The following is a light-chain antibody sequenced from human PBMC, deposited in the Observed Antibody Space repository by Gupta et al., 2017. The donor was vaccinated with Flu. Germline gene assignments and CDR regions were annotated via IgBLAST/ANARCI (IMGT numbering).Light chain of an antibody. CDR1: QNINTW. CDR2: KAS. V-gene: IGKV1-5*03. Sequence: GDRITITCRASQNINTWLAWYQQKSGKPPKLLIYKASTLERGVPSRFSGSGSQTEFSLTISGLQPDDFATYYCQQYNFYTWTFGQGTKVEVK. J-gene: IGKJ1*01. CDR3: QQYNFYTWT.